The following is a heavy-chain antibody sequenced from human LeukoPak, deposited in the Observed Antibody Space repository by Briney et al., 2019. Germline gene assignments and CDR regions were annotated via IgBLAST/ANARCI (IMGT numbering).Heavy chain of an antibody. J-gene: IGHJ4*02. CDR1: GFTFSNYG. CDR2: IVGSGVTT. Sequence: GGTLRLSCVASGFTFSNYGMNWVRQAPGKGLEWVSGIVGSGVTTYYADSVKGRFTISRDNAKNSLYLQMNSLRAEDTAVYYCARGEYGSGSYHIDYWGQGTLVTVSS. D-gene: IGHD3-10*01. CDR3: ARGEYGSGSYHIDY. V-gene: IGHV3-21*01.